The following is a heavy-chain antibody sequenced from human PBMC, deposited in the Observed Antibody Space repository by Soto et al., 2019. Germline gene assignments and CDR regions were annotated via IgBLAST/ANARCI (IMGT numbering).Heavy chain of an antibody. D-gene: IGHD6-19*01. CDR3: ARPLYSSGWYVGAFDI. CDR2: ITPIFGTA. Sequence: ASVKVSCKASGGTFSSYAISWVRQAPGQGLEWMGGITPIFGTANYAQKFQGRVTITADESTSTAYMELSSLRSEDTAVYYCARPLYSSGWYVGAFDIWGQGTMVTVSS. V-gene: IGHV1-69*13. CDR1: GGTFSSYA. J-gene: IGHJ3*02.